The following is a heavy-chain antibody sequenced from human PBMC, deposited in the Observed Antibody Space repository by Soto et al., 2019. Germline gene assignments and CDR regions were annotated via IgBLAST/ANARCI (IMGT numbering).Heavy chain of an antibody. J-gene: IGHJ6*02. V-gene: IGHV4-59*01. CDR3: ARISSVDPYGYVNGGLDV. Sequence: SETLSLTCSVSGGSIRSYYWSWIRQSPEKGREWIGYFYHSGNSNYNPSLKSRVTISVDTSKNQLSLSLRSVTAADTAVYFCARISSVDPYGYVNGGLDVWGQGTTVT. CDR2: FYHSGNS. CDR1: GGSIRSYY. D-gene: IGHD5-18*01.